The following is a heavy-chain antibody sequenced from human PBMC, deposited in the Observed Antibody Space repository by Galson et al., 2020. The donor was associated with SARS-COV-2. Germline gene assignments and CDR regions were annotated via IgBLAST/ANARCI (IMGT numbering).Heavy chain of an antibody. Sequence: GGSLRLSCAASGFTFSDYYMSWIRQAPGKGLEWVSYISSSSSYTNYADPVKGRFTISRDNATNSLYLQMNSLRDEDTAVYYCARVKVPMVRGVHYYFDYWGQGTLVTVSS. V-gene: IGHV3-11*06. D-gene: IGHD3-10*01. CDR1: GFTFSDYY. CDR3: ARVKVPMVRGVHYYFDY. J-gene: IGHJ4*02. CDR2: ISSSSSYT.